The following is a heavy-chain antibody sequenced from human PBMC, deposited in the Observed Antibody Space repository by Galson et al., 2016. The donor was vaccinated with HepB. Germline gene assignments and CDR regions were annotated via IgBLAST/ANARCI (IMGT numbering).Heavy chain of an antibody. J-gene: IGHJ4*02. D-gene: IGHD5-18*01. V-gene: IGHV3-48*03. CDR3: ASGGPGYSYGTFYFDY. Sequence: SLRLSCAVSGFTFSDYEMNWVRQAPGRGLEWVSYISSSGRTVYYADSVEGRVTISRDNAKNSLYLQMNSLRAEDTAVYYCASGGPGYSYGTFYFDYWGQGTLVTVSS. CDR2: ISSSGRTV. CDR1: GFTFSDYE.